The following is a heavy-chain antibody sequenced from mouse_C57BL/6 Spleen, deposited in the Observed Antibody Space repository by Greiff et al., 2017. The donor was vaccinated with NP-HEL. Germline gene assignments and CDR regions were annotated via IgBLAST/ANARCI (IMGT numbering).Heavy chain of an antibody. CDR1: GFTFSDYG. D-gene: IGHD4-1*01. CDR2: ISNLAYSI. Sequence: EVKLMESGGGLVQPGGSLKLSCAASGFTFSDYGMAWVRQAPRKGPEWVAFISNLAYSIYYADTVTGRFTISRENAKNPLYLEMSSLRSEDTAMYYCARYLGHYAMDYWGQGTSVTVSS. J-gene: IGHJ4*01. CDR3: ARYLGHYAMDY. V-gene: IGHV5-15*01.